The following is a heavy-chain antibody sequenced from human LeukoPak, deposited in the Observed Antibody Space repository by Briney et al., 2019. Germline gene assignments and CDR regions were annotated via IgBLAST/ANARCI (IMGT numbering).Heavy chain of an antibody. V-gene: IGHV3-21*01. J-gene: IGHJ4*02. CDR1: GFTFSSYS. Sequence: GGPLRLSCAASGFTFSSYSMNWVRQAPGKGLEWVSSISSSSSYIYYADSVKGRFTISRDNAKNSLYLQMNSLRAEDTAVYYCARRLDGYSYGYADYWGQGTLVTVSS. D-gene: IGHD5-18*01. CDR3: ARRLDGYSYGYADY. CDR2: ISSSSSYI.